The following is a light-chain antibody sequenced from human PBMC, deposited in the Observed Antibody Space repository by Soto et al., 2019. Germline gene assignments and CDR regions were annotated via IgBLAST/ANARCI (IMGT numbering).Light chain of an antibody. V-gene: IGLV1-36*01. CDR1: SSNIGNNA. CDR2: YDD. Sequence: QSVLTQPPSVSDAPRQRVTISCSGSSSNIGNNAVNWYQQLPGEAPKLLIYYDDLLPSGVSDRFSGSKSGTSASLAISGLQSEDEADYYCAAWDDSLNGVIFGGGTKVTVL. J-gene: IGLJ2*01. CDR3: AAWDDSLNGVI.